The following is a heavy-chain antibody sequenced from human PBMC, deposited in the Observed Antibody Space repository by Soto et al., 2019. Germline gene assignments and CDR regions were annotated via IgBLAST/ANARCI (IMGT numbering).Heavy chain of an antibody. J-gene: IGHJ5*02. CDR2: MNPNSGET. CDR3: ARVAVAARPRWYNWFDP. Sequence: QEQLVHSGAEVKKPGASVKVSCKTSGYTFTDYDINWVRQATGQGLEWIGWMNPNSGETGYAHKFQGRVTMTRSPSLNTAYLELSSLRSEDTAVYYCARVAVAARPRWYNWFDPWGQGTLVTVSS. V-gene: IGHV1-8*01. CDR1: GYTFTDYD. D-gene: IGHD2-15*01.